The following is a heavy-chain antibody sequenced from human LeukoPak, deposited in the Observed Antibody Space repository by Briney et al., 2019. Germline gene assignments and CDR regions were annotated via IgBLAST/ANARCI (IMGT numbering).Heavy chain of an antibody. D-gene: IGHD2-15*01. CDR1: GFTFSSYS. V-gene: IGHV3-21*01. J-gene: IGHJ4*02. CDR3: ARACGGSCPFDY. CDR2: ISSSSSYI. Sequence: KPGGSLRLSCAASGFTFSSYSMNWVRQAPGKGLEWVSSISSSSSYIYYADSVKGRFTISRDNAKNSLYLQMNSLRAEDTAVYYCARACGGSCPFDYWGQGTLVTVSS.